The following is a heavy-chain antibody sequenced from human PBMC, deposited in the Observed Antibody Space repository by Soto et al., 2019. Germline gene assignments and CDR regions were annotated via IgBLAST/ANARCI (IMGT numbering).Heavy chain of an antibody. V-gene: IGHV1-46*01. CDR3: ARDSVTLVRGVIRFDS. D-gene: IGHD3-10*01. CDR1: GYTFTNYY. CDR2: ITPSGGGT. J-gene: IGHJ4*02. Sequence: ASVKVSCKASGYTFTNYYVHWVRQAPGQGLEWMGMITPSGGGTSYAQKFQGRVTMTTDTSTSTVYMELRSLRSEDTAVYYCARDSVTLVRGVIRFDSWGQGTLVTVSS.